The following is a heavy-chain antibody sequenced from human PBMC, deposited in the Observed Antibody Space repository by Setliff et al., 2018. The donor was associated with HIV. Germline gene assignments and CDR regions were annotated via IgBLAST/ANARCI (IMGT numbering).Heavy chain of an antibody. V-gene: IGHV3-48*01. Sequence: TGGSLRLSCAASGFNFKTYGMTWVRQAPGKGLDWVAHIGSSNHGIHYTASVQGRFTVSRDNAKRSLYLQMNSVTVEDTGVYYCARLYDRYDDSGYYHPVQALSYWGQGAQVTVSS. D-gene: IGHD3-3*01. J-gene: IGHJ4*02. CDR1: GFNFKTYG. CDR2: IGSSNHGI. CDR3: ARLYDRYDDSGYYHPVQALSY.